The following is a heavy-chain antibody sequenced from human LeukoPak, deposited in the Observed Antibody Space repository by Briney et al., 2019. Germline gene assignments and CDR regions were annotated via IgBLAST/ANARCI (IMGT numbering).Heavy chain of an antibody. V-gene: IGHV5-51*01. J-gene: IGHJ1*01. Sequence: KISCKGSGYSFTSYWIGWVRQMPGKGLEWMGIIYPGDSDTRYSPSFQGQVTISADKSISTAYLQWSSLKASDTAMYYCATTYYYDSSGYSAPAEYFQHWGQGTLVTVSS. D-gene: IGHD3-22*01. CDR2: IYPGDSDT. CDR3: ATTYYYDSSGYSAPAEYFQH. CDR1: GYSFTSYW.